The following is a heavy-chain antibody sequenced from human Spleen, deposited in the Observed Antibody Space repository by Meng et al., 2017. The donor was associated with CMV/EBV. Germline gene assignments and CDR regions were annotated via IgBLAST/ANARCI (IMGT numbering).Heavy chain of an antibody. CDR1: GDSVTSNSDA. Sequence: GDSVTSNSDAWNWIRQSPSRGLEWLGRTYYRSKWYNDYAVSVKSRITINPDTSKNQFSLQLNSVTPEDTAVYYCAREFIAARLFYYWGQGTLVTVSS. CDR3: AREFIAARLFYY. V-gene: IGHV6-1*01. CDR2: TYYRSKWYN. J-gene: IGHJ4*02. D-gene: IGHD6-6*01.